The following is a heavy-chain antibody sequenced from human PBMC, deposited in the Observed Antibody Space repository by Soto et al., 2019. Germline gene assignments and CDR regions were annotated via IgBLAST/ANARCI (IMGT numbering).Heavy chain of an antibody. CDR3: AKTVGHYDFWSGYWTLDY. D-gene: IGHD3-3*01. CDR2: ISGSGGST. J-gene: IGHJ4*02. V-gene: IGHV3-23*01. Sequence: GGSLRLSCAASGFTFSSYAMSWVRQAPGKGLEWVSAISGSGGSTYYADSVKGRFTISRDNSKNTLYLQMNSLRAEDTAVYYCAKTVGHYDFWSGYWTLDYWGQGTLVTVSS. CDR1: GFTFSSYA.